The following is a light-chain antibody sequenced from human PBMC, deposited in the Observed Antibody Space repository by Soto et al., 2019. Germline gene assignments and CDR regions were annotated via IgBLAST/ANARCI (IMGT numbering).Light chain of an antibody. CDR3: QQHGTSPI. Sequence: EVVLTQSPGTLSLSPGERATLSCRASQTVSSILLAWYQQKPGQASRLLIYGASSRATGIPDRFSGSGSGTDFTLTVSRLEPEDFAVYYCQQHGTSPIFGGGTKVDIK. J-gene: IGKJ4*01. V-gene: IGKV3-20*01. CDR1: QTVSSIL. CDR2: GAS.